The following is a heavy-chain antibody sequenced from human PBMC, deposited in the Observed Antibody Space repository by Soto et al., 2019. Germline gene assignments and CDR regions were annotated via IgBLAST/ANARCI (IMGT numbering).Heavy chain of an antibody. Sequence: PGESLKISCAASGFTFSSYAMSWARQAPGKGLEWVSSIGVSSDAYYADSVKGRFTISRDNSRNTLYLQMNSLRAEDTALYYCAKNYFFDSWGQGTLVTVSS. V-gene: IGHV3-23*01. CDR3: AKNYFFDS. J-gene: IGHJ4*02. CDR1: GFTFSSYA. CDR2: IGVSSDA.